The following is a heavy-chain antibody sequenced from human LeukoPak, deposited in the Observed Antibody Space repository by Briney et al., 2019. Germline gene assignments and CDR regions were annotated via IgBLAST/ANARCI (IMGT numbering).Heavy chain of an antibody. D-gene: IGHD3-10*01. CDR2: IKQDGSEK. CDR1: GFTFSGYW. CDR3: ARDTPGGSGSYYIGEDFDY. Sequence: PGGSLRLSCAASGFTFSGYWMSWVRQAPGKGLEWVANIKQDGSEKYYADSVKGRFTISRDNAKNSLYLQMNSLRAEDTAVYYCARDTPGGSGSYYIGEDFDYWGQGTLVTVSS. J-gene: IGHJ4*02. V-gene: IGHV3-7*01.